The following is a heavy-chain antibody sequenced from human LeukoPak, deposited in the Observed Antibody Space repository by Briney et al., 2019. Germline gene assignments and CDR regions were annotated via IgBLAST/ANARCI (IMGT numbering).Heavy chain of an antibody. CDR3: ARFSVSQAWFDP. V-gene: IGHV4-38-2*02. D-gene: IGHD1-14*01. Sequence: PSETLSLTCTVSGGSISSGYYWGWIRQSPGKGLEWIGSIYPGGSTYPNPSLKSRVTMSVDTSKNQFSLKMSSVTAADTAVYYCARFSVSQAWFDPWGQGTLVTVSS. J-gene: IGHJ5*02. CDR2: IYPGGST. CDR1: GGSISSGYY.